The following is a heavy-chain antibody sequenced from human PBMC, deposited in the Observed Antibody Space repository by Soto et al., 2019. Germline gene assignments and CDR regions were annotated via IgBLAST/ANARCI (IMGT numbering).Heavy chain of an antibody. V-gene: IGHV1-69*02. CDR1: GGTFSSYT. CDR3: ARARQQLWNYYMDG. J-gene: IGHJ6*03. Sequence: QVQLVQSGAEVQKPGSSVKVSCKASGGTFSSYTISWVRQAPGQGLEWMGRIIPILGIANYAQKFQGRVTIPADTSTSTAYVELCSLRSEDTAVYYCARARQQLWNYYMDGWGKGTTVTVSS. D-gene: IGHD6-13*01. CDR2: IIPILGIA.